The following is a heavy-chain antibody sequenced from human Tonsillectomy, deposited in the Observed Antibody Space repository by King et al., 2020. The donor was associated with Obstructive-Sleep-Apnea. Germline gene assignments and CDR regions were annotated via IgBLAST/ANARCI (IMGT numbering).Heavy chain of an antibody. J-gene: IGHJ2*01. CDR2: INYSVT. Sequence: QLQESGPGRVKPSATLSLTCTVSGDSISSYYWNWIRQPPGKGMEWIGCINYSVTTYNPSLKSRVTISVDTSKNQFSLNLTSVTAADTAVYYCARREDLATVRNYWYFDLWGRGTQVTVSS. D-gene: IGHD5-24*01. CDR1: GDSISSYY. CDR3: ARREDLATVRNYWYFDL. V-gene: IGHV4-59*08.